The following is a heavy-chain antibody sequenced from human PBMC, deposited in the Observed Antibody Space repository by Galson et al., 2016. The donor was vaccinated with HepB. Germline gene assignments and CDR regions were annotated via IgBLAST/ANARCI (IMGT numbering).Heavy chain of an antibody. J-gene: IGHJ6*02. CDR2: VYQSGNT. Sequence: ETLSLTCAVSGGSMSSSDWWRWVRQSPWKGLEWIGEVYQSGNTNYNPSLQSRVTIAIDKSKKQFSLKLSTLTAADTAVDYCARCFGESRLGSVYGMDVWGQGTTVTVSS. V-gene: IGHV4-4*02. CDR3: ARCFGESRLGSVYGMDV. CDR1: GGSMSSSDW. D-gene: IGHD3-10*01.